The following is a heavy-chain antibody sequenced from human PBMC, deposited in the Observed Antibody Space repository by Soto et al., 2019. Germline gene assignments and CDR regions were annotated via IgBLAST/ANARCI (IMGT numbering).Heavy chain of an antibody. Sequence: QLQLQASGSGLVKPSQTLSLTCAVSGGSISSGDYSWNWIRQPPGKGLEWIGYIYFGGSTYYNPAPQSRVTMSVDRSRNQFSLKLNSVTAADTAVYYCARVRREFDTSGPVDYWGQGTLVTVSS. CDR3: ARVRREFDTSGPVDY. CDR1: GGSISSGDYS. V-gene: IGHV4-30-2*01. D-gene: IGHD3-10*01. CDR2: IYFGGST. J-gene: IGHJ4*02.